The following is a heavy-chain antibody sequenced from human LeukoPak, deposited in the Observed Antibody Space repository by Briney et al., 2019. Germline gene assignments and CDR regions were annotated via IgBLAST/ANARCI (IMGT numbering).Heavy chain of an antibody. CDR1: GYTFTSYD. V-gene: IGHV1-8*01. CDR3: ARVDIVVVAAAMTYYYYGMDV. J-gene: IGHJ6*02. D-gene: IGHD2-2*01. CDR2: MNPNSGNT. Sequence: ASVTVSFKASGYTFTSYDINWVRQAPGQGLEWMGWMNPNSGNTGYAQKFQGRVTMTRNTSISTAYMELSSLRSEDTAVYYCARVDIVVVAAAMTYYYYGMDVWGQGTTVTVSS.